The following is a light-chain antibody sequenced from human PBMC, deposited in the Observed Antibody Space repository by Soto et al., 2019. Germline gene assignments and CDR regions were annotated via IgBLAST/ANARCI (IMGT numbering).Light chain of an antibody. Sequence: IQLTQSPSSLSASVGDRVTIACRASQGISNYLAWYQQKAGKAPNLLIYVASTLHTGVPSRFSGSGSGTHFTLTISSQQPEDSATYYCQQLNTYPYTFGQGTKLEIK. V-gene: IGKV1-9*01. CDR3: QQLNTYPYT. J-gene: IGKJ2*01. CDR2: VAS. CDR1: QGISNY.